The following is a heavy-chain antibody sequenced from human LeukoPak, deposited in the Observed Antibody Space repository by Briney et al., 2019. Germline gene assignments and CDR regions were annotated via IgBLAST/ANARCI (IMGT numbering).Heavy chain of an antibody. CDR1: GDSVSSNSAA. CDR3: TRKAVASYAFDI. CDR2: TYYRSKWYN. J-gene: IGHJ3*02. D-gene: IGHD6-19*01. V-gene: IGHV6-1*01. Sequence: SQTLSLTCAISGDSVSSNSAAWNWIRQSPSSGLEWLVRTYYRSKWYNTYAISVKSRITINPDTSKNQFSLQLNSVTPEDTAVYYCTRKAVASYAFDIWGHGTMVTVSS.